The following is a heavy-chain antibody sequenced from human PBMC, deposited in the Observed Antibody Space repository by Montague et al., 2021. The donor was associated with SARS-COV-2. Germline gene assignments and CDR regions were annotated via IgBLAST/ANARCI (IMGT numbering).Heavy chain of an antibody. CDR2: INHSGGT. J-gene: IGHJ4*02. CDR1: GGSFSSHS. D-gene: IGHD3-22*01. CDR3: ARGLTDVTVILVFVGASLYFDS. Sequence: SETLSLTCAVYGGSFSSHSWIWIRQPPGKGLELIGEINHSGGTNYNPSLKSRVTISVDTSKNQFSLKLSSLTAADTAVYYCARGLTDVTVILVFVGASLYFDSWGQGALVTVSS. V-gene: IGHV4-34*01.